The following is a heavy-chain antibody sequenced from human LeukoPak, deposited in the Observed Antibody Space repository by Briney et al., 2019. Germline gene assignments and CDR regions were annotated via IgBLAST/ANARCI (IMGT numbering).Heavy chain of an antibody. CDR2: IYSGGST. CDR1: GFTVSSNY. Sequence: GGSLRLSCAASGFTVSSNYMSWVRQAPGKGLEWGSVIYSGGSTYYADSVKGRFTISRDNSKNTLYLQMNSLRAEDTAVYYCASTTHSSSWYGVFSFDYWGQGTLVTVSS. J-gene: IGHJ4*02. CDR3: ASTTHSSSWYGVFSFDY. V-gene: IGHV3-53*01. D-gene: IGHD6-13*01.